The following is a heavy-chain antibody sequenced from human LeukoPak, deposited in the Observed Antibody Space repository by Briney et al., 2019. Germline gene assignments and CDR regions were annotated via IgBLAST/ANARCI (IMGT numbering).Heavy chain of an antibody. D-gene: IGHD2/OR15-2a*01. CDR1: GHTLTELS. V-gene: IGHV1-24*01. CDR2: FDPEDGET. J-gene: IGHJ5*02. Sequence: WASVKVSCKVSGHTLTELSMHWVRQAPGKGLEWMGGFDPEDGETIYAQKLQGRVTMTTDTSTRTVYMELRSLSSDDTAVYYCVRVIYGRVSSGETRQEYNWFDPWGQGTLVTVSS. CDR3: VRVIYGRVSSGETRQEYNWFDP.